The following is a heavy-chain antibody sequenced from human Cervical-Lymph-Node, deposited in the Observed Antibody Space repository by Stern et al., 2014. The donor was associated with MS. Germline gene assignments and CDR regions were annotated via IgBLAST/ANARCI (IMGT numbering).Heavy chain of an antibody. CDR1: GFSLSNARMG. Sequence: QVTLRESGPVLVKPTETLALTCTVSGFSLSNARMGVSWIRQPPGKALEWLAHIFSNDEKSCSTSLKSRLTISKDTSKSQVVLTMTNMDPVDTATYYCARISMTTVTTPYFDYWGQGTLVTVSS. V-gene: IGHV2-26*01. CDR2: IFSNDEK. D-gene: IGHD4-11*01. J-gene: IGHJ4*02. CDR3: ARISMTTVTTPYFDY.